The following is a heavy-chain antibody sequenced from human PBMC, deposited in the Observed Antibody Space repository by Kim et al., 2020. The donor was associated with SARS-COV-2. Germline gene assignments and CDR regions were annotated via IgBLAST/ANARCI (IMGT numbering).Heavy chain of an antibody. CDR1: GFTFSNAW. D-gene: IGHD3-10*01. V-gene: IGHV3-15*01. Sequence: GGSLRLSCAASGFTFSNAWMSWVRQAPGKGLEWVGRITSKTDDGTKEYAAPVRGRFTISSDDSKNTLYLQMNSLKTEGTAVYYCTPGDYYGSRSPTEYWGQRALRSLSS. J-gene: IGHJ4*02. CDR3: TPGDYYGSRSPTEY. CDR2: ITSKTDDGTK.